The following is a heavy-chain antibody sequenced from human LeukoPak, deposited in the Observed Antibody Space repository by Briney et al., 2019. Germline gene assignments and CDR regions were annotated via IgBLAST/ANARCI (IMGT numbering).Heavy chain of an antibody. CDR3: ARGPGEYAIFGVVPYYYYGMDV. CDR2: ISAYNGNT. J-gene: IGHJ6*02. CDR1: GYTFTSYG. D-gene: IGHD3-3*01. Sequence: ASVKVSCKASGYTFTSYGISWVRPAPGQGLEWMGWISAYNGNTNYAQKLQGRVTMTTDTSTSTAYMELRSLRSDDTAVYYCARGPGEYAIFGVVPYYYYGMDVWGQGTTVTVSS. V-gene: IGHV1-18*01.